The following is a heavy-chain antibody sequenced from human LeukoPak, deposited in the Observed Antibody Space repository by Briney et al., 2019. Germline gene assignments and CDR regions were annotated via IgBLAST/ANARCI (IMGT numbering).Heavy chain of an antibody. CDR3: ARSWGIAAAGVFDC. CDR1: GGSISSSSSY. J-gene: IGHJ4*02. V-gene: IGHV4-39*07. CDR2: IYYSGST. Sequence: PSETLSLTCTVSGGSISSSSSYWGWIRQPPGKGLEWIGSIYYSGSTYYIPSLKSRVTISVDTSKNQFSLKLSSVTAADTAVYYCARSWGIAAAGVFDCWGQGTLVTVSS. D-gene: IGHD6-13*01.